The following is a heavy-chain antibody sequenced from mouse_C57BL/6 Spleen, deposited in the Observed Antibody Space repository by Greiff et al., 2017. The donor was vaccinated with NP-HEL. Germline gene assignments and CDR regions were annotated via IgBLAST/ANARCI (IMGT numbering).Heavy chain of an antibody. D-gene: IGHD1-1*01. J-gene: IGHJ2*01. Sequence: QVQLQQSGAELVRPGASVTLSCKASGYTFTDYEMHWVKQTPVHGLEWIGAIDPETGGTAYNQKFKGKAILTADKSSSTAFMELRSLTSEDSAVYYCTRVLRSYYFDYWGQGTTLTVSS. CDR1: GYTFTDYE. CDR2: IDPETGGT. V-gene: IGHV1-15*01. CDR3: TRVLRSYYFDY.